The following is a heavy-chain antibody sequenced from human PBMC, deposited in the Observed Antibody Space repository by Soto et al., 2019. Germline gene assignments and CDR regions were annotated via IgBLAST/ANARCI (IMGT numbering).Heavy chain of an antibody. Sequence: SETLSLTCTFSGGSISSYYWSWIRQPPGKGLEWIGYIYYSGSTNYNPSLKSRVTISVDTSKNQFSLKLSSVTAADTAVYYCARGPGVDIVATTDFDYWGQGTLVTVSS. J-gene: IGHJ4*02. CDR3: ARGPGVDIVATTDFDY. CDR1: GGSISSYY. V-gene: IGHV4-59*01. CDR2: IYYSGST. D-gene: IGHD5-12*01.